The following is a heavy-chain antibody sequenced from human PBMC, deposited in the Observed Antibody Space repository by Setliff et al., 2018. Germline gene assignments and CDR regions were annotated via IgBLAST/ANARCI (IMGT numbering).Heavy chain of an antibody. CDR1: GYTFTAYY. CDR2: INPNAGNI. Sequence: GASVKVSCKASGYTFTAYYIHWVRQAPGQGLGWMGWINPNAGNINYIQKFQGRVTMTRDTSISTAYMELRRLKSDDTAVYYCARGEHIVSGDFYHYIDVWGKGTTVTVSS. V-gene: IGHV1-2*02. J-gene: IGHJ6*03. CDR3: ARGEHIVSGDFYHYIDV. D-gene: IGHD2-15*01.